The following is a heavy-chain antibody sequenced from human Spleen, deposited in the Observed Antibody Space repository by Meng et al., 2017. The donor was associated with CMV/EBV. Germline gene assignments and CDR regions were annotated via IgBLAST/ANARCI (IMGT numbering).Heavy chain of an antibody. V-gene: IGHV1-46*01. Sequence: SCKTSTDTFSTYYIHWVRQAPGQGPEWMGFMNPSGGTKSYAQNFQTRVTMTRDTSTSTVYMELSSLRSEDTAIYYCAKNTDGRFDSWGQGTLVTVSS. CDR1: TDTFSTYY. CDR3: AKNTDGRFDS. CDR2: MNPSGGTK. D-gene: IGHD5-24*01. J-gene: IGHJ4*02.